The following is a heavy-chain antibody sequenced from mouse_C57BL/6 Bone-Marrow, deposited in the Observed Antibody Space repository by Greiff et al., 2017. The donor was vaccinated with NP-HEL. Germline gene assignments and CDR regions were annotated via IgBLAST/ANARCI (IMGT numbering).Heavy chain of an antibody. CDR3: AIVWPWFAY. CDR2: INPSNGGT. V-gene: IGHV1-53*01. J-gene: IGHJ3*01. CDR1: GYTFTSYW. Sequence: QVQLQQPGTELVKPGASVKLSCKASGYTFTSYWMHWVKQSPGQGLEWIGNINPSNGGTNYNEKFKSKATLTVDKSSSTAFLQLSCLTSEDPAVFYCAIVWPWFAYWGQGTLVTVAA.